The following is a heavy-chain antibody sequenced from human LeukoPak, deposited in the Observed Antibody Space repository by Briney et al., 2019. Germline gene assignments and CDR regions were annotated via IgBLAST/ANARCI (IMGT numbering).Heavy chain of an antibody. CDR3: GRETDFGVVTN. Sequence: SQTLTLTCAISGVSVSSNGASWNWIRQSPSRGLEWLGRTYYRSQQWHSDYAPSVKGRITLNPDTSKNQFPLQLNSMTPEDTALYYCGRETDFGVVTNWGQGTLVTVSS. CDR2: TYYRSQQWHS. V-gene: IGHV6-1*01. J-gene: IGHJ4*02. CDR1: GVSVSSNGAS. D-gene: IGHD3-3*01.